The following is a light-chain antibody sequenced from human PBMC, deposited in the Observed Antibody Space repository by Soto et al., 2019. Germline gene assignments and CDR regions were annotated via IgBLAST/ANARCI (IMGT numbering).Light chain of an antibody. V-gene: IGLV1-40*01. J-gene: IGLJ2*01. CDR2: VDD. CDR3: QSYDSRLTAVV. Sequence: QSVLRQPPSVSGAPGQRVTISCSGSISNIGAGFDVHWYQQLPGTAPKLLIYVDDSRPSGVPDRFSGSKSGSSASLAITGLQAEDEADYYCQSYDSRLTAVVFGGGTK. CDR1: ISNIGAGFD.